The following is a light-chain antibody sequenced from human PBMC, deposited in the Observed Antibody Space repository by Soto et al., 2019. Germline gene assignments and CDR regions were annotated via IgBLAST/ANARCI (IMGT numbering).Light chain of an antibody. Sequence: IQMTKSPSTLSASVGERVTFTCRASQSISTWLAWYQQKPGKAPKLLIYKASTLEVGGPSRLSGSGAETEFTLTISLLQPSDFATYYWQQYNSDTGTFGQGTK. CDR1: QSISTW. CDR3: QQYNSDTGT. J-gene: IGKJ1*01. CDR2: KAS. V-gene: IGKV1-5*03.